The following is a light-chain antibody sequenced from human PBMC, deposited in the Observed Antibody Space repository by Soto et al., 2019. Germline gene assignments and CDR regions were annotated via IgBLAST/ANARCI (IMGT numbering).Light chain of an antibody. CDR3: QEYNSDSGLN. CDR2: TAS. V-gene: IGKV1-5*03. J-gene: IGKJ4*01. Sequence: DIQMTQSPSTLSASVGDGVTITCRASQSISSWLAWYQQKPGKAPKLLIYTASNLISGVPSRFSGSGSGTEFHLNISSQQPDDFATYYCQEYNSDSGLNFGGGTKVEIK. CDR1: QSISSW.